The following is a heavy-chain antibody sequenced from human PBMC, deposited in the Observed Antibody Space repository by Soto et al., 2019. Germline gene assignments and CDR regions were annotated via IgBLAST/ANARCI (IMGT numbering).Heavy chain of an antibody. CDR3: ARETDSTIWGFDY. CDR1: GFSFRSYW. Sequence: EVQLVESGGGLVQPGGSLRLSCVVSGFSFRSYWMHWVRQAPGKGLVWVSRITTDGSGTSYANSVKGRFTISRDNAKNTLYLQINSLRAEDTAIYYCARETDSTIWGFDYWGQGILVTVSS. D-gene: IGHD6-13*01. V-gene: IGHV3-74*01. CDR2: ITTDGSGT. J-gene: IGHJ4*02.